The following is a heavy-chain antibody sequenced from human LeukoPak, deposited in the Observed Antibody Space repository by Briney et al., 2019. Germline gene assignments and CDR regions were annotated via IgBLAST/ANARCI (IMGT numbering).Heavy chain of an antibody. CDR3: AREPSSGNYNAYFDY. Sequence: GGSLRLSCAAFGLTVSDNHMSWVRQAPGKGLEWLSVIYNTGSTYYPDSVRGRFTISRDTSKNTIFLQMNIVRVEDTAVYYCAREPSSGNYNAYFDYWGQGTLVTVSS. V-gene: IGHV3-53*01. CDR2: IYNTGST. CDR1: GLTVSDNH. J-gene: IGHJ4*02. D-gene: IGHD1-26*01.